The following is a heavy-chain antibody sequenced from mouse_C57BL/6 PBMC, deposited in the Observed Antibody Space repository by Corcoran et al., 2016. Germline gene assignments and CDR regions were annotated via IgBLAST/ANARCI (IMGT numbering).Heavy chain of an antibody. CDR1: GYTFTTYG. CDR2: INTYSGVP. D-gene: IGHD2-1*01. Sequence: QIKLVQSGPELKKPGETVKISCKASGYTFTTYGMSWVKQAPGKGLKWMGWINTYSGVPTYADDFKGRFAFSLETSASTAYLQINNLKNEDTATYFCAREGIYYGNYDARDYWGQGTSVTVSS. J-gene: IGHJ4*01. V-gene: IGHV9-3*01. CDR3: AREGIYYGNYDARDY.